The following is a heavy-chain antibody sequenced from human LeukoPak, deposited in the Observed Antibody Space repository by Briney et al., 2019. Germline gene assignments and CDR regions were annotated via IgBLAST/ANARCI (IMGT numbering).Heavy chain of an antibody. CDR3: ARDYSYQLLSAHESNWFDP. CDR2: ISAYNGNT. D-gene: IGHD2-2*01. J-gene: IGHJ5*02. Sequence: ASVTVSCKASGYTFTSYGIRWVRQAPGQGLEWMGWISAYNGNTNYAQKLQGRVTMTTDTSTSTAYMELRSLRSDDTAVYYCARDYSYQLLSAHESNWFDPWGQGTLVTVSS. V-gene: IGHV1-18*01. CDR1: GYTFTSYG.